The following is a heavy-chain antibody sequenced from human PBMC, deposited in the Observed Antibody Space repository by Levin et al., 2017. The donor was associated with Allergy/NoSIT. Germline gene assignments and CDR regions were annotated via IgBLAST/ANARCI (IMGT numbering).Heavy chain of an antibody. CDR2: ISSSGGST. CDR3: AKRWGSNGWYLLFDN. CDR1: GFTFSSYA. Sequence: PSGGSLRLSCAASGFTFSSYAMSWVRQAPGKGLEWVSSISSSGGSTYYADSVKGRFTISRDNSKNTLYLQMNSLRVEDTAVYYCAKRWGSNGWYLLFDNWGQGTLVTVSS. J-gene: IGHJ4*02. V-gene: IGHV3-23*01. D-gene: IGHD6-19*01.